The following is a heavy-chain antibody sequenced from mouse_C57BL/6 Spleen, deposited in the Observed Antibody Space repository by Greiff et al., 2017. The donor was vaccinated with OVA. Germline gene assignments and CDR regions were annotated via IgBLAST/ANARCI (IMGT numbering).Heavy chain of an antibody. D-gene: IGHD2-4*01. V-gene: IGHV1-9*01. CDR3: ARGHYDYDDAY. Sequence: LSFPAPGSPFTGYWIEWVKQRPGHGLEWIGEILPGSGSTNYNEKFKGKATFTADTSSNTAYMQLSSLTTEDSAIYYCARGHYDYDDAYWGQGTLVTVSA. CDR2: ILPGSGST. J-gene: IGHJ3*01. CDR1: GSPFTGYW.